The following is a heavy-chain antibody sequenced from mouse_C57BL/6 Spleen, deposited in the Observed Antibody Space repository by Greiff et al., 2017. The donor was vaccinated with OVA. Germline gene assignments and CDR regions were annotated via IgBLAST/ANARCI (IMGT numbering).Heavy chain of an antibody. Sequence: EVKVVESGPGLAKPSQTLSLTCSVTGYSIPSAYWNWIRKFPGNKLEYMGYISYSGSTYYNPSLKSRISITRDTSKNQYYLQLNSVTTEDTATYYCARFQLGQHYFDYWGQGTTLTVSS. D-gene: IGHD4-1*02. CDR3: ARFQLGQHYFDY. J-gene: IGHJ2*01. V-gene: IGHV3-8*01. CDR1: GYSIPSAY. CDR2: ISYSGST.